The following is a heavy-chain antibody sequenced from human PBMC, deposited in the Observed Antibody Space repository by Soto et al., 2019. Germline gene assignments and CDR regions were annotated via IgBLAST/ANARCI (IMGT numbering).Heavy chain of an antibody. V-gene: IGHV3-13*01. CDR3: AREVMTTIDYYMDV. CDR2: IGTAGDT. J-gene: IGHJ6*03. Sequence: EVQLVESGGGLVQPGGSLRLPCAASGFTFSSYDMHWVRQATGKGLEWVSAIGTAGDTYYPGSVKGRFTISRENAKNSLYLQMNSLRAGDTAVYYCAREVMTTIDYYMDVWGKGTTVTVSS. CDR1: GFTFSSYD. D-gene: IGHD4-17*01.